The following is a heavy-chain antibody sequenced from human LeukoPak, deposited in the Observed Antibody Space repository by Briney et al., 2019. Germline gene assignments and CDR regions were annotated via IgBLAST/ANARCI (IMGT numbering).Heavy chain of an antibody. D-gene: IGHD3-22*01. CDR3: ARVDYDSSAWGTD. CDR1: GFTVSSNY. J-gene: IGHJ4*02. CDR2: IYSGGST. Sequence: GGSLRLSCAASGFTVSSNYMSWVRQAPGKGLEWVSVIYSGGSTYYADSVKGRFTISRDNPKNTLYLQMNSLRAEDTAVYYCARVDYDSSAWGTDWGQGTLVTVSS. V-gene: IGHV3-53*01.